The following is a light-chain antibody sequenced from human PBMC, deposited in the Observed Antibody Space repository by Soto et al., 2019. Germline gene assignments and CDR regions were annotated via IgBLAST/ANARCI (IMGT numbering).Light chain of an antibody. CDR2: DVS. CDR1: SSDIGTYSF. V-gene: IGLV2-14*03. Sequence: QSVLTQPASVSGSPGQSVTISCTGTSSDIGTYSFVSWYQQYPAKAPKLMIFDVSNRPSGVSSRFSGSKSGNTASLTISGLQAEDEADYYCCSYTTSSTWVFGGGTKVTVL. CDR3: CSYTTSSTWV. J-gene: IGLJ3*02.